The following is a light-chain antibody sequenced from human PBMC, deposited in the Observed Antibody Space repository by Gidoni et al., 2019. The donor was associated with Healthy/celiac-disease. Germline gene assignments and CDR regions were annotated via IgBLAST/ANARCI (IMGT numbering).Light chain of an antibody. CDR2: AAS. Sequence: DMQMTQSPSSLSSSVGDRVTITCRASQSISSYFNWYQQKPVKAPKLLIYAASSLQSGVPSRFSGSGSGTDFTLTISSLQPEDFATYYCQQSYSTPGTFGPGTQVDIK. J-gene: IGKJ3*01. CDR1: QSISSY. CDR3: QQSYSTPGT. V-gene: IGKV1-39*01.